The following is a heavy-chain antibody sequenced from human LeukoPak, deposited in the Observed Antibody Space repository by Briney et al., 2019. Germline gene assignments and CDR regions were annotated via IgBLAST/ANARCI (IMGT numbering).Heavy chain of an antibody. J-gene: IGHJ6*02. D-gene: IGHD6-13*01. CDR1: GCTFTSYG. CDR3: ARCRDSSSCYYGMDV. Sequence: ASVKVSCKASGCTFTSYGISWVRQAPAQGLEWVGWVSAYNGNTNYAQKLQGRVTMTTDTSTSTASVELTSLRSDDTAVYYCARCRDSSSCYYGMDVWGQGTTVTVSS. V-gene: IGHV1-18*01. CDR2: VSAYNGNT.